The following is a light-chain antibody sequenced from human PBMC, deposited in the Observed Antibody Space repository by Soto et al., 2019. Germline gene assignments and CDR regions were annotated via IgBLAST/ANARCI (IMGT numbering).Light chain of an antibody. J-gene: IGLJ3*02. CDR2: EVS. Sequence: QSALTQPPSASGSPGQSVTISCTGTSSDVGGYNYVSWYQQHPGKAPKLMIYEVSKRPSGVPDRFSGSKSGNTASLTVSGLQAEDEADYYCSSYTNTNSWVCGGATQLTVL. V-gene: IGLV2-8*01. CDR3: SSYTNTNSWV. CDR1: SSDVGGYNY.